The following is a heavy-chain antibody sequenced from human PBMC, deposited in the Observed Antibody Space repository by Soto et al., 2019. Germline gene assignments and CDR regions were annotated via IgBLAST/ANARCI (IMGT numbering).Heavy chain of an antibody. CDR3: ATYGLGPGY. CDR1: GYSFSSYW. Sequence: VESVKISCKGSGYSFSSYWEGWMHKMPGKELEGMAIIYPGDSDTRYSPSFQGQVTSSADKSNDTAYLQWRNLRATDTATYSCATYGLGPGYWGQGTQVTVSS. D-gene: IGHD3-16*01. J-gene: IGHJ4*02. V-gene: IGHV5-51*07. CDR2: IYPGDSDT.